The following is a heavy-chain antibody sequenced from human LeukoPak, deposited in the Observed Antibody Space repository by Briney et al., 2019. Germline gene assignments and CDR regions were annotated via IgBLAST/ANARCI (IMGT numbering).Heavy chain of an antibody. Sequence: SETLSLTCTVSGGSISSSSYYWGWIRQPPGKGLEWIGTIYYSGSTYYNPSLKSRVTISVDTSKNQFSLELSSVTAADTAVYYCVVATITLRDYWGQGTLVTVSS. CDR3: VVATITLRDY. V-gene: IGHV4-39*07. CDR1: GGSISSSSYY. CDR2: IYYSGST. D-gene: IGHD5-24*01. J-gene: IGHJ4*02.